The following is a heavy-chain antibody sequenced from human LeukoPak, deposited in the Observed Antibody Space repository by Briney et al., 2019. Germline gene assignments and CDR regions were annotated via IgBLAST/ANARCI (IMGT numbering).Heavy chain of an antibody. D-gene: IGHD6-19*01. V-gene: IGHV4-34*01. CDR1: GGSFSGYY. CDR2: INHSGST. Sequence: PSETLSLTCAVYGGSFSGYYWSWIRQPPGKGLEWIGEINHSGSTNYNPSLKSRVTISVDTSKNQFSPKLSSVTAADTAVYYCARGRIAVAGVDAFDIWGQGTMVTVSS. J-gene: IGHJ3*02. CDR3: ARGRIAVAGVDAFDI.